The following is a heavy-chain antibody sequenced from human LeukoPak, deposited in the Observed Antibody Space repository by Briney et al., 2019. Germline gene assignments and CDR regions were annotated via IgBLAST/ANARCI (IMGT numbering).Heavy chain of an antibody. D-gene: IGHD2-21*01. CDR2: ISGSGGST. V-gene: IGHV3-23*01. J-gene: IGHJ4*02. CDR1: GFTFSSYA. CDR3: AGGNRIVAVPSRIDY. Sequence: GGSLRLSCAASGFTFSSYAMSWVRQAPGKGLEWVSAISGSGGSTYYADFVKGRFTISRDNSKNTLYLQMNSLRAEDTAVYYCAGGNRIVAVPSRIDYWGQGTLVTVSS.